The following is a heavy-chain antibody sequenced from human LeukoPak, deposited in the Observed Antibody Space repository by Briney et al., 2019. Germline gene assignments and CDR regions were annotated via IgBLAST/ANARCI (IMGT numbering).Heavy chain of an antibody. Sequence: TGGSLRLSCAASGFTFSSYAVSWVRQAPGKGLEWVSAISGSGGSTYYADSVKGRFTISRDNSKNTLYLQMNSLRAEDTAVYYCAKSITMIVVAIDYWGQGTLVTVSS. V-gene: IGHV3-23*01. D-gene: IGHD3-22*01. CDR2: ISGSGGST. J-gene: IGHJ4*02. CDR3: AKSITMIVVAIDY. CDR1: GFTFSSYA.